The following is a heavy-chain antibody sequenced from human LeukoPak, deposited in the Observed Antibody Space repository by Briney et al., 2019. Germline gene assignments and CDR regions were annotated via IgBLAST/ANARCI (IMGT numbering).Heavy chain of an antibody. D-gene: IGHD3-16*01. V-gene: IGHV3-66*01. Sequence: PGGSLRLSCAASGFTVSSNYMNWVRQAPGKGLEWVAVIYSGGNTYYADSVKGRFTISRDNSKNTLYLQMNSLRAEDTALYYCARDFLRRGGCAFDIWGQGTMVTVSS. CDR3: ARDFLRRGGCAFDI. CDR2: IYSGGNT. J-gene: IGHJ3*02. CDR1: GFTVSSNY.